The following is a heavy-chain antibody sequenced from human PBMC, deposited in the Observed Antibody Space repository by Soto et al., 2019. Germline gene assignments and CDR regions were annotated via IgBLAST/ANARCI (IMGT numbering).Heavy chain of an antibody. CDR1: GYSFTSYW. CDR3: ALEYYYDSSGYRTDAFDI. Sequence: EVQLVQSGAEVKKPGESLRISCKGSGYSFTSYWISWVRQMPGKGLEWMGRIDPSDSYTNYSPSFQGHVTISADKSISTAYLQWSSLKASDTAMYYCALEYYYDSSGYRTDAFDIWGQGTMVTVSS. D-gene: IGHD3-22*01. J-gene: IGHJ3*02. V-gene: IGHV5-10-1*01. CDR2: IDPSDSYT.